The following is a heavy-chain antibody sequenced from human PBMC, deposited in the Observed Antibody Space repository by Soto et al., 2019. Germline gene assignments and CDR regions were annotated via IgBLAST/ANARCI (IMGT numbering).Heavy chain of an antibody. CDR2: IGDSGDTT. V-gene: IGHV3-23*01. J-gene: IGHJ4*02. Sequence: EVELLESGGGLVQPGGSLRLSCSASGFTFSSNAMSWVRQAPGKGLDWVSAIGDSGDTTYYADSVKGRFTISSDNSKNTLYLQMNSLTAEDTAVYFCARVLLIVTNPQGGHFDYWGQGTLVTVSS. CDR1: GFTFSSNA. D-gene: IGHD3-22*01. CDR3: ARVLLIVTNPQGGHFDY.